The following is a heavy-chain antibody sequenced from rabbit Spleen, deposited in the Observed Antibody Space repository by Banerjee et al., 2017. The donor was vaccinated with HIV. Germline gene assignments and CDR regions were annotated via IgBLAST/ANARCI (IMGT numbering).Heavy chain of an antibody. J-gene: IGHJ6*01. CDR2: INAATGKP. V-gene: IGHV1S40*01. D-gene: IGHD1-1*01. CDR1: GFDFSSYY. Sequence: QSLEESGGGLVQPGGSLTLSCKASGFDFSSYYMTWVRQAPGKGLEWIACINAATGKPVYATWAKGRFTISRTSSTTVTLRMTSLTAADTATYFCARDTSSSFSSYGMDLWGPGTLVTVS. CDR3: ARDTSSSFSSYGMDL.